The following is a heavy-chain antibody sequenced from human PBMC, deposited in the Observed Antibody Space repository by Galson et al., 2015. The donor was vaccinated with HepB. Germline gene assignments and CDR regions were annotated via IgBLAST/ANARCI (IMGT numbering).Heavy chain of an antibody. D-gene: IGHD4-17*01. J-gene: IGHJ4*02. CDR2: INPNSGGT. CDR3: ARVRSRPYTVTTVYYFDY. V-gene: IGHV1-2*06. Sequence: SVKVSCKASGYTFTGYYMHWVRQAPGQGLEWMGRINPNSGGTNYAQKFQGRVTMTRDTSISTAYMELSRLRSDDTAVYYCARVRSRPYTVTTVYYFDYWGQGTLVTVSS. CDR1: GYTFTGYY.